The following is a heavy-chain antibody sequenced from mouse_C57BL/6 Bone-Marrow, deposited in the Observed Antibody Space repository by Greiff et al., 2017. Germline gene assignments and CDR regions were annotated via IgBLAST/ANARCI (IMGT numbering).Heavy chain of an antibody. V-gene: IGHV1-59*01. J-gene: IGHJ2*01. CDR1: GYTFTSYW. CDR2: IDPSDSYT. D-gene: IGHD1-1*01. CDR3: TLGSSYRDY. Sequence: QVQLQQPGAELVRPGTSVKLSCKASGYTFTSYWMHWVKQRPGQGLEWIGVIDPSDSYTNYNQKFKGKATLTVDTSSSTAYMQLSSLTSEDSAVYYCTLGSSYRDYWGQGTTLTVSS.